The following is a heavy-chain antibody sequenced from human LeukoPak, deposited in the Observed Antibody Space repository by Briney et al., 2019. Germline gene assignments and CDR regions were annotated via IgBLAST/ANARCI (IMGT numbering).Heavy chain of an antibody. V-gene: IGHV3-33*01. J-gene: IGHJ4*02. Sequence: PGGPLRRSCPASGFTLRSSGLHQVREAPHKQLQWVEVIWYDGSNKYYADSVKGRFTISRDNYKNTLYLQMNSLRAEDTAVYYCARDMGTSYVDYWGQGTLVVVSS. CDR1: GFTLRSSG. D-gene: IGHD2-2*01. CDR3: ARDMGTSYVDY. CDR2: IWYDGSNK.